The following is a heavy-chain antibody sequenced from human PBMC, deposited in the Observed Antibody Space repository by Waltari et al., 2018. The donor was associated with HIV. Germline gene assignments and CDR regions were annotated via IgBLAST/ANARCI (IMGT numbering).Heavy chain of an antibody. CDR1: GGAFNTFA. CDR2: FTPSFGAA. Sequence: QVQLEQSRAETKKPGSSVKVSCKASGGAFNTFAFTWVRQAPGQGLPWVGGFTPSFGAANNEQSFQDRLTISADAATGTVYMELRSLSSDDTAIYYCARRDFGELVRGQRAFDVWGQGTMV. V-gene: IGHV1-69*01. D-gene: IGHD3-10*01. CDR3: ARRDFGELVRGQRAFDV. J-gene: IGHJ3*01.